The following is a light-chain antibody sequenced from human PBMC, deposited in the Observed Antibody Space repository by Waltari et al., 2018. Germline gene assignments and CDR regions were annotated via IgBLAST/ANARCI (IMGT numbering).Light chain of an antibody. J-gene: IGLJ2*01. CDR1: SSDVGNYKR. CDR3: SSYAGSSKGV. CDR2: AVS. Sequence: QSALTQPASVSGSTGQSITISCTGTSSDVGNYKRVSWYHQHPGKAPKLMIYAVSKRPAGVSDRFSGSKSGDMASLTISGLQPEDEAEYFCSSYAGSSKGVFGGGTKVTVL. V-gene: IGLV2-23*02.